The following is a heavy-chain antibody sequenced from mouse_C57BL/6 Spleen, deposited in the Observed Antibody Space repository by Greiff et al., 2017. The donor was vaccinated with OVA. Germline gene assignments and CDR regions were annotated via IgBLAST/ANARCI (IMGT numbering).Heavy chain of an antibody. V-gene: IGHV1-39*01. J-gene: IGHJ4*01. D-gene: IGHD4-1*01. CDR3: ARSELTGTFYAIDY. CDR1: GYSFTDYN. Sequence: EVQLQQSGPELVKPGASVKISCKASGYSFTDYNMNWVKQSHGKSLEWIGVINPNYGTTSYNQKFKGKATLTVDQSSSTAYMQLNSLTSEDSAVYYCARSELTGTFYAIDYWGKGTSVTVSS. CDR2: INPNYGTT.